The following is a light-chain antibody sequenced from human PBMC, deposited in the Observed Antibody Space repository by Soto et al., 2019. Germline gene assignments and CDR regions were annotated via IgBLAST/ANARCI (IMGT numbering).Light chain of an antibody. J-gene: IGLJ3*02. Sequence: QSVLTQPPSVSGAPGQRVTLSCTGTSSNIGAGFDVHWYQQLPGTAPKLLIYGNRNRPSGVPDRFSGSKSGTSASLAITGLQAEDEADYYCQSYDSSLSRRWVFGGGTKLTVL. CDR1: SSNIGAGFD. V-gene: IGLV1-40*01. CDR3: QSYDSSLSRRWV. CDR2: GNR.